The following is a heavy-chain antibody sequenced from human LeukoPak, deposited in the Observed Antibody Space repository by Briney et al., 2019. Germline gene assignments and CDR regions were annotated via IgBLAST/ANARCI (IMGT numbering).Heavy chain of an antibody. Sequence: PSQTLSLTCTVSGGSISSGSYYWSWIRQPAGKGLEWIGRIHTSGSTNYNPSLKSRVTISVDTSKNQFSLKLSSVTAADTAVYYCAREDIVATKPDPWGQGTLVTVSS. D-gene: IGHD5-12*01. V-gene: IGHV4-61*02. CDR2: IHTSGST. CDR1: GGSISSGSYY. J-gene: IGHJ5*02. CDR3: AREDIVATKPDP.